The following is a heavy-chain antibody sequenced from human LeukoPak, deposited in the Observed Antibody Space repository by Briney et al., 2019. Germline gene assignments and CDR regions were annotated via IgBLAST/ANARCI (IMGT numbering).Heavy chain of an antibody. CDR1: GFTFSSYS. J-gene: IGHJ6*04. CDR3: VSSPRVAAQDV. V-gene: IGHV3-21*01. Sequence: GGSLRLSCAASGFTFSSYSMIWVRQAPGKGLELVSSISGTSSYIYYADSVKGRFTISRDNAKNSLYLQMNSLRAEDTAVYYCVSSPRVAAQDVWGKGTTVTASS. CDR2: ISGTSSYI. D-gene: IGHD6-6*01.